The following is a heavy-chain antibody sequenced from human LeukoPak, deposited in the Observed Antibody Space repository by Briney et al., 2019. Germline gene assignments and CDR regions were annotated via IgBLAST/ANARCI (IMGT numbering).Heavy chain of an antibody. CDR2: ISHDGNNQ. J-gene: IGHJ4*02. Sequence: PGGSLRLSCAASGFTFSDFAMHWVRQAPGKGLEWVAVISHDGNNQYYADSVKGRFTISRDTSKNTLYLQMNSLRAEDTAVFYCARDHRGSGPLDYWGQGTLVTVSS. V-gene: IGHV3-30-3*01. CDR1: GFTFSDFA. D-gene: IGHD2-15*01. CDR3: ARDHRGSGPLDY.